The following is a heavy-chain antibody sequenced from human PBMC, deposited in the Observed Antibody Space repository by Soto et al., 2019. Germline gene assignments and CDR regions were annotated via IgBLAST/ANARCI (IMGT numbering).Heavy chain of an antibody. Sequence: SETLSLTCTVSGGSISSYYWSWIRQPPGKGLEWIGYIYYSGSTNYNPSLKSRVTISVDTSKNQLSLKLSSVTAADTAVYYCARGGYSYGFYFDYWGQGTLVTVSS. V-gene: IGHV4-59*01. CDR3: ARGGYSYGFYFDY. J-gene: IGHJ4*02. D-gene: IGHD5-18*01. CDR2: IYYSGST. CDR1: GGSISSYY.